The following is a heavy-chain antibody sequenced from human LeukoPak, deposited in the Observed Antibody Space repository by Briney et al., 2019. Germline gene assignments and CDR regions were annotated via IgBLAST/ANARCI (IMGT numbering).Heavy chain of an antibody. CDR1: GYSFTSYW. CDR3: ARRLGGDYITYHAFDI. J-gene: IGHJ3*02. Sequence: GESLKISCKGSGYSFTSYWIGWVRQMPGKGLEWMGIIYPGDSDTRCSPSFQGQVTISADKSISTAYLQWSSLKASDTAMYYCARRLGGDYITYHAFDIWGQGTMVTVSS. V-gene: IGHV5-51*01. CDR2: IYPGDSDT. D-gene: IGHD4-17*01.